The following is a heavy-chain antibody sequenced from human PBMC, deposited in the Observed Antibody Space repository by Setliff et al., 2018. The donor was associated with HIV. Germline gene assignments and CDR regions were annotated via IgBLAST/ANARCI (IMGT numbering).Heavy chain of an antibody. CDR1: GASVNSNNYY. CDR3: ARLYDYYGHRLDT. CDR2: MHHSGST. Sequence: PPETLSLTCTVSGASVNSNNYYWGWIRQPPGKGLEWSGTMHHSGSTYYNPSLKSRVAIFIDTSKNQSPLLLSSVTAADTAVYYCARLYDYYGHRLDTWGQGAQVTVSS. J-gene: IGHJ1*01. D-gene: IGHD3-10*01. V-gene: IGHV4-39*01.